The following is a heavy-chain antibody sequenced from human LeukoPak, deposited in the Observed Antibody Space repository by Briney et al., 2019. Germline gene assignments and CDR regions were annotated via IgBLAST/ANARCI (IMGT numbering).Heavy chain of an antibody. CDR1: GTSITNSC. CDR2: IYYTGVT. V-gene: IGHV4-59*01. CDR3: ARTARLPTS. J-gene: IGHJ5*02. Sequence: SETLSLTCTVSGTSITNSCWSWIRQPPGKGLEHIGYIYYTGVTNYSPSLKSRVTMSLDTSKNQFSLRLTSVTAADTAIYYCARTARLPTSWGQGTLVTVSS. D-gene: IGHD6-25*01.